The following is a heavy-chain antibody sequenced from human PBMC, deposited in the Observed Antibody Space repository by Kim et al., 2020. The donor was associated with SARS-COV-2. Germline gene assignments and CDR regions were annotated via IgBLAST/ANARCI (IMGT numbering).Heavy chain of an antibody. Sequence: SETLSLTCAVSGGSISSNNWWSWVRQSPGKGLEWIGEIYHSGSTNYNPSLKSRVTMSLDMSKSQFSLKLSPVTAADTAGYYCARDLGYEWGDWGQGTLVT. D-gene: IGHD6-13*01. V-gene: IGHV4-4*02. CDR1: GGSISSNNW. J-gene: IGHJ4*02. CDR3: ARDLGYEWGD. CDR2: IYHSGST.